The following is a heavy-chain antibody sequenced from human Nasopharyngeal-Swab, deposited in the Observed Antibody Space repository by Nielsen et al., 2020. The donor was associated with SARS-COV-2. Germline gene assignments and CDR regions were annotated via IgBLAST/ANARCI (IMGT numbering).Heavy chain of an antibody. CDR3: ARVYSYGSNWFDP. J-gene: IGHJ5*02. CDR1: GFTFSPYT. D-gene: IGHD5-18*01. Sequence: GGSLRLSCATSGFTFSPYTMTWVRQAPGKGLQWISYITSGNSVQYADSVKGRFTISRDNAKNSLYLQMNSLRGDDTAKYYCARVYSYGSNWFDPWGQGTLVTVSS. CDR2: ITSGNSV. V-gene: IGHV3-48*04.